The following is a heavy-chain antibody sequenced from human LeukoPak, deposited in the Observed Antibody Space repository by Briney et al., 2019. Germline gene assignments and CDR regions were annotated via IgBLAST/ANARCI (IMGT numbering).Heavy chain of an antibody. CDR1: GYTFTSYD. CDR2: ISTNNGNT. V-gene: IGHV1-18*01. J-gene: IGHJ4*02. D-gene: IGHD3-3*01. Sequence: ASVKVSCKASGYTFTSYDINWVRQAPGQGLEWMGWISTNNGNTNYVQKFQGRVTMTTDTSTSTAYMELRSLTSDDTAVYYCARDLEFPDYWGQGTLVTVSS. CDR3: ARDLEFPDY.